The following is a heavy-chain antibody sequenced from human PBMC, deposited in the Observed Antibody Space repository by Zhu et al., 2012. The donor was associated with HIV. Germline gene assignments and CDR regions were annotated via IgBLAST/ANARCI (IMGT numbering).Heavy chain of an antibody. Sequence: QVQLQESGPGLVKPSETLSLTCSVSGGSISNYYWSWIRQPAGKGLEWIGRIYSSGSTNYNPSLKSRVTMSVDTSENQFSLKLTSVTAADTAVYYCARSGAAAGPDTYWGXGTLVIVSS. J-gene: IGHJ4*01. CDR2: IYSSGST. V-gene: IGHV4-4*07. CDR3: ARSGAAAGPDTY. CDR1: GGSISNYY. D-gene: IGHD6-13*01.